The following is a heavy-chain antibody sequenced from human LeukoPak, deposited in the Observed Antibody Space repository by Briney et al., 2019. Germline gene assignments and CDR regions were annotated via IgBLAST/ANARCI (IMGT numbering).Heavy chain of an antibody. J-gene: IGHJ4*02. V-gene: IGHV3-23*01. CDR3: ARARNVVVITNTLDY. CDR2: FSGSGGNT. D-gene: IGHD3-22*01. Sequence: GGSLRLSCAASGFTFSSYGMSWVRQAPGKGLEWVSTFSGSGGNTYYADSVKGRFTISRDNSKNTLYLQMNSLRAEDTAVYYCARARNVVVITNTLDYWGQGTLVTVSS. CDR1: GFTFSSYG.